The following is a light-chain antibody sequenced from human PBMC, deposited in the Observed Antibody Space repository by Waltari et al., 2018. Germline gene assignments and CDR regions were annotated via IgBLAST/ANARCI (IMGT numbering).Light chain of an antibody. J-gene: IGKJ2*01. CDR3: QHLPRT. V-gene: IGKV3-15*01. Sequence: EIVMTQSPATLSVSPGERATLSCRASQSVSSNLAWYQQNPGQAPRLLIYGASTRATGIPARFSGSGSGTEFTLTISSLQSEDFAVYYCQHLPRTFGQGTKLEIK. CDR1: QSVSSN. CDR2: GAS.